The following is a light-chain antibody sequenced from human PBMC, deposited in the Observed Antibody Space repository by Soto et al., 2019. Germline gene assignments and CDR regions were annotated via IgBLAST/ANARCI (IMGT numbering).Light chain of an antibody. CDR1: SSDVGSYDY. CDR3: SSFTSSSTPVV. CDR2: DVS. Sequence: QSALTQPASVSGSPGQSITISCTGTSSDVGSYDYVSWYQQHPGKAPKLMLYDVSNRPSGVSNRFSGSKSGNTASLTISGLQADDEADYYCSSFTSSSTPVVFGGGTKLTVL. V-gene: IGLV2-14*01. J-gene: IGLJ2*01.